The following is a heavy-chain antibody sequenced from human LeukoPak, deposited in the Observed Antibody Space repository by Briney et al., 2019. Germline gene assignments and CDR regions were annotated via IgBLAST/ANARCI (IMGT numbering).Heavy chain of an antibody. Sequence: GGSLRLSCAASGFTFSSYEMNWVRQAPGKGLEWVSYISSSGSTIYYADSVKGRFTISRDNAKNSLYLQMNSLRAEDTAVYYCARDGHIVVVTPLDYWGQGTLVTVSS. CDR1: GFTFSSYE. CDR3: ARDGHIVVVTPLDY. CDR2: ISSSGSTI. V-gene: IGHV3-48*03. D-gene: IGHD2-21*02. J-gene: IGHJ4*02.